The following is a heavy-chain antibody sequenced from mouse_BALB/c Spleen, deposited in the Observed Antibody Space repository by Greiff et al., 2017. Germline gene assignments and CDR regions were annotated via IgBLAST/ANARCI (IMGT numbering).Heavy chain of an antibody. Sequence: QVQLQQPGAELVMPGASVKMSCKASGYTFTDYWMHWVKQRPGQGLEWIGAIDTSDSYTSYNQKFKGKATLTVDESSSTAYMQLSSLTSEDSAVYYCARSGYGNLDWFAYWGQGTLVTVSA. J-gene: IGHJ3*01. CDR2: IDTSDSYT. CDR1: GYTFTDYW. CDR3: ARSGYGNLDWFAY. V-gene: IGHV1-69*01. D-gene: IGHD2-10*02.